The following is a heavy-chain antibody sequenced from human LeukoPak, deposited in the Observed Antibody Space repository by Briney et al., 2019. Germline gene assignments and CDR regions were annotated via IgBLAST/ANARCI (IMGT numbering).Heavy chain of an antibody. J-gene: IGHJ3*02. CDR2: INAGNGNT. CDR1: GYTFTSYA. CDR3: ARDQAGPNSSGWLYDAFDI. V-gene: IGHV1-3*01. D-gene: IGHD6-19*01. Sequence: ASVKVSCKASGYTFTSYAMHWVRQAPGQRLEWMGWINAGNGNTKYSQKFQGRVTITRDTSASTAYMELSSLRSEDTAVYYCARDQAGPNSSGWLYDAFDIWGQGTMVTVSS.